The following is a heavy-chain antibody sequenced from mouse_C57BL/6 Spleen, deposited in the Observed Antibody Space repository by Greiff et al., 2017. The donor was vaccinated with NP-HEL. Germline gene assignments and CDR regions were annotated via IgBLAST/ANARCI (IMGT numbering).Heavy chain of an antibody. J-gene: IGHJ4*01. CDR2: IDPSDSYT. V-gene: IGHV1-50*01. CDR1: GYTFTSYW. CDR3: ARRLRSAMDY. D-gene: IGHD1-1*01. Sequence: QVQLQQPGAELVKPGASVKLSCKASGYTFTSYWMQWVKQRPGQGLEWIGEIDPSDSYTNYNQKFKGKATLTVDTSSSTAYMQLSSLTSEDSAVHYCARRLRSAMDYWGQGTSVTVSS.